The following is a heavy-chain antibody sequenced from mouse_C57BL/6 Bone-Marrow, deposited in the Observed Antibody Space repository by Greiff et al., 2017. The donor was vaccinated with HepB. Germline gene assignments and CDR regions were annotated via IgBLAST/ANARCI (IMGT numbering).Heavy chain of an antibody. CDR3: ASPHYYGSSYAMDY. CDR2: ISSGSSTI. CDR1: GFTFSDYG. J-gene: IGHJ4*01. V-gene: IGHV5-17*01. D-gene: IGHD1-1*01. Sequence: EVQGVESGGGLVKPGGSLKLSCAASGFTFSDYGMHWVRQAPEKGLEWVAYISSGSSTIYYADTVKGRFTISRDNAKNTLFLQMTSLRSEDTAMYYCASPHYYGSSYAMDYWGQGTSVTVSS.